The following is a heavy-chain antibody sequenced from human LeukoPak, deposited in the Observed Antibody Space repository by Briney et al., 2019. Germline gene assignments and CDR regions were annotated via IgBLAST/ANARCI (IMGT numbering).Heavy chain of an antibody. Sequence: PGGSLRLSCTVSGFALXDYAKNWFRQAPXXXXXXVGFIRSKGYGGTTEYAASVKGRFSISRDDSKSIAYLQMNSLKSEDTALYYCAREDPEAGLFEYWGQGTLVTVSS. CDR3: AREDPEAGLFEY. CDR1: GFALXDYA. J-gene: IGHJ4*02. CDR2: IRSKGYGGTT. V-gene: IGHV3-49*03.